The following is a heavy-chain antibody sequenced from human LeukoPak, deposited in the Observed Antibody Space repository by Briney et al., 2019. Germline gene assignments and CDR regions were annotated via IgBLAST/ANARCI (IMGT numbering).Heavy chain of an antibody. CDR3: AILQLGPSQEARAWFDY. D-gene: IGHD4-11*01. V-gene: IGHV4-39*07. CDR2: INHSGST. J-gene: IGHJ4*02. Sequence: SQTLSLTCTVSGGSISSNTYYWSWIRQPPGKGLEWIGEINHSGSTNYNPSFKSRVTISVDTSKNQFSLKLSSVTAADTAVYYCAILQLGPSQEARAWFDYWGQGTLVTVSS. CDR1: GGSISSNTYY.